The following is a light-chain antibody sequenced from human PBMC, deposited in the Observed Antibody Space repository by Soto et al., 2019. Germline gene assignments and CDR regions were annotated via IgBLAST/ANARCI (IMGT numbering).Light chain of an antibody. CDR2: DTS. CDR3: LLSYSGARPYVV. J-gene: IGLJ2*01. V-gene: IGLV7-46*01. CDR1: TGPFTSGHY. Sequence: QAVVTQEPSLTVSPGGTVTLTCGSSTGPFTSGHYPYWFQQKPGQAPRTLIYDTSNKHSWTPARFSSSLLGGKAALTLSGAQPEDEAEYYCLLSYSGARPYVVFGGGTKLTVL.